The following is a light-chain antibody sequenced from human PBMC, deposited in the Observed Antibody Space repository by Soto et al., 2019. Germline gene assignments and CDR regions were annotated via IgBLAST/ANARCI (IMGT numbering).Light chain of an antibody. Sequence: DIVLTQSPATLSVSPGESATLSCRASQSVSRALAWYQHVPGQAPRLLIYDSSTRATGVPARFSGSGSGTRFTLTISSVQSEDFAVYYCQQYNNWPPRYTFGQGTKLEI. CDR1: QSVSRA. CDR3: QQYNNWPPRYT. CDR2: DSS. V-gene: IGKV3-15*01. J-gene: IGKJ2*01.